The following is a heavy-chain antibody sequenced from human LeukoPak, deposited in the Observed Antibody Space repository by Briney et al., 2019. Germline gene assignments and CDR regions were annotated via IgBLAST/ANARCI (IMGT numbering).Heavy chain of an antibody. CDR2: INHSGST. Sequence: SETLSLTCAVYGGSFGGYYWSWIRQPPGKGLEWIGEINHSGSTNYNPSLKSRVTISVDTSKNQFSLKLSSVTAADTAVYYCARGVVVVPGIFDYWGQGTLVTVSS. CDR3: ARGVVVVPGIFDY. CDR1: GGSFGGYY. V-gene: IGHV4-34*01. J-gene: IGHJ4*02. D-gene: IGHD2-2*01.